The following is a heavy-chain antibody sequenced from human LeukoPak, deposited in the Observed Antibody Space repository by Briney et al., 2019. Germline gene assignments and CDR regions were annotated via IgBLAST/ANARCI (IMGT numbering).Heavy chain of an antibody. V-gene: IGHV3-74*01. CDR3: ASLGGQLVRSFDY. CDR2: INSDGSST. D-gene: IGHD6-6*01. CDR1: GFTFSSYW. Sequence: GGSLRLSCAASGFTFSSYWMHWVRQAPGKGLVWVSRINSDGSSTSYADSVKGRFTISRDNAKNTLYLQMNSLRAEDTAVYYCASLGGQLVRSFDYWGQGTLDTVSS. J-gene: IGHJ4*02.